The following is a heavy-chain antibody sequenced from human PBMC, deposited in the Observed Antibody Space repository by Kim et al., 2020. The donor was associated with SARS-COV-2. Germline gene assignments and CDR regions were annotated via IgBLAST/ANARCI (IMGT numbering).Heavy chain of an antibody. D-gene: IGHD1-26*01. J-gene: IGHJ4*02. CDR1: GYSFTSHW. CDR2: IYAGDSET. Sequence: GESLKISCKGSGYSFTSHWIGWVRQMPGKGLEWMGIIYAGDSETRYSPSFQGQVIISADKSISTAYLQWISLKASDTAMYFCARLYRVGVKTITWVDYWGQGTLVIVSP. CDR3: ARLYRVGVKTITWVDY. V-gene: IGHV5-51*01.